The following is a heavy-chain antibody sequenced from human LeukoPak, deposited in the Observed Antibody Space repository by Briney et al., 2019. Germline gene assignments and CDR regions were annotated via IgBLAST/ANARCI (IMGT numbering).Heavy chain of an antibody. D-gene: IGHD2-2*01. CDR1: GGSFSGYY. CDR2: INHSGST. J-gene: IGHJ6*02. V-gene: IGHV4-34*01. CDR3: ARGLGYCSSTSCRHYYYYYGMDV. Sequence: SETLSLTCAVYGGSFSGYYWSWIRQPPGKGLEWIGEINHSGSTNYNPSLKSRVTISVDTSKNQFSLKLSSVTAADTAVYYCARGLGYCSSTSCRHYYYYYGMDVWGQGTTVTVSS.